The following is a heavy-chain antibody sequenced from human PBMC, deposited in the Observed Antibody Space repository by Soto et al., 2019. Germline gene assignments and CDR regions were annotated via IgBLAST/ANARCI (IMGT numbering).Heavy chain of an antibody. J-gene: IGHJ2*01. V-gene: IGHV3-21*01. CDR3: ARGSTSRTGNIWYCDI. CDR1: GFTFDSYT. CDR2: ISATTTYK. D-gene: IGHD3-9*01. Sequence: EVQVVESGGGLVKPGGSLRLSCTASGFTFDSYTMNWLRQAPGRGLEWVSSISATTTYKYYADSVEGRSTISRDNAKNSLHLQTSSLGAAHTAAYYCARGSTSRTGNIWYCDIWGRGALCTVS.